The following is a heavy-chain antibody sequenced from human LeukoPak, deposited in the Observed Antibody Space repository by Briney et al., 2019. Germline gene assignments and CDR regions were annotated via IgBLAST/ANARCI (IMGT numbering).Heavy chain of an antibody. CDR3: ARVRGYCSSTSCSSPYYYYGMDV. CDR2: IIPIFGTA. CDR1: GGTFSSYA. Sequence: SVKVSCKASGGTFSSYAISWVRQAPGQGLEWMGGIIPIFGTANYAQKFQGRVTITADESTSTAYMELSSLRSEDTAVYYCARVRGYCSSTSCSSPYYYYGMDVWGKGTPVTVSS. V-gene: IGHV1-69*01. J-gene: IGHJ6*04. D-gene: IGHD2-2*01.